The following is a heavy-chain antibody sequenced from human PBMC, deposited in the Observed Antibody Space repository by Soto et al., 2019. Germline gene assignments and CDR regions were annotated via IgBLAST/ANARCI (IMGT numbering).Heavy chain of an antibody. CDR1: GGSISSGGYY. Sequence: SETLSLTCTVSGGSISSGGYYWSWIRQHPGKGLEWIGYIYYSGSTYYNPSLKSRVTISVDTSKNQFSLKLSSVTAADTAVYYCARDRSALLGFDYWGQGTLVTVSS. V-gene: IGHV4-31*03. CDR3: ARDRSALLGFDY. D-gene: IGHD2-15*01. CDR2: IYYSGST. J-gene: IGHJ4*02.